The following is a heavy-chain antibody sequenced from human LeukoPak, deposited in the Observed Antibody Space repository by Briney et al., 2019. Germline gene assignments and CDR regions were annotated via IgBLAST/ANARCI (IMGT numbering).Heavy chain of an antibody. CDR1: GYTFTGYY. J-gene: IGHJ4*02. D-gene: IGHD3-10*01. CDR2: INPNSGGT. CDR3: ARSFTMVRGGDY. V-gene: IGHV1-2*02. Sequence: ASVKVSCKASGYTFTGYYMHWVRQAPGQGLEWMGWINPNSGGTNYAQKFQGRVTMTRDTSISTAYMELSRLRYDDTAVYYCARSFTMVRGGDYGGQGTLVTVSS.